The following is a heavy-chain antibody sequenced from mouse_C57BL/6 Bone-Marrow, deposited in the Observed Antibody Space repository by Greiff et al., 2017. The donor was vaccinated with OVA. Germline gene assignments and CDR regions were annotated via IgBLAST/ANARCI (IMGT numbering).Heavy chain of an antibody. J-gene: IGHJ1*03. CDR2: IYPRSGNT. Sequence: QVHVKQSGAELARPGASVKLSCKASGYTFTSYGISWVKQRTGQGLEWIGEIYPRSGNTYYNEKFKGKATLTADKSSSTAYMELRSLTSEDSAVYFCARGTIYSRYFDVWGKGTTVTVSS. CDR1: GYTFTSYG. V-gene: IGHV1-81*01. D-gene: IGHD2-1*01. CDR3: ARGTIYSRYFDV.